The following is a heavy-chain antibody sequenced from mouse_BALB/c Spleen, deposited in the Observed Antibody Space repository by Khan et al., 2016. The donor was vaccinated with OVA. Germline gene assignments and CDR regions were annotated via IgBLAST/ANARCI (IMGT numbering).Heavy chain of an antibody. CDR1: GYTFINYW. Sequence: VQLQESGAELAKPGASVKMSCKASGYTFINYWILWVKQRPGQGLVWIGYINPSTGYTEYNQNFKDKDTLTADKSSRTAYMQLSSLTSEDSAVYYCARRGLRWYFDYWGQGNTLTVSS. J-gene: IGHJ2*01. CDR3: ARRGLRWYFDY. V-gene: IGHV1-7*01. D-gene: IGHD1-1*01. CDR2: INPSTGYT.